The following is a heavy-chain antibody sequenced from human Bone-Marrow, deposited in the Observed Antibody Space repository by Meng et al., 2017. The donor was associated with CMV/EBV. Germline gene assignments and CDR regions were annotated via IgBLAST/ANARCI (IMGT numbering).Heavy chain of an antibody. CDR2: INPSGGST. Sequence: ASVKVSCKASGYTFTSYYMHWVRQAPGQGLEWMGIINPSGGSTSYGQKFQGRVTMTRDTSTSTVYMELSSLRSEDTAVYYCAREWELDAFDIWGQGTMVTVSS. CDR3: AREWELDAFDI. D-gene: IGHD1-26*01. V-gene: IGHV1-46*01. J-gene: IGHJ3*02. CDR1: GYTFTSYY.